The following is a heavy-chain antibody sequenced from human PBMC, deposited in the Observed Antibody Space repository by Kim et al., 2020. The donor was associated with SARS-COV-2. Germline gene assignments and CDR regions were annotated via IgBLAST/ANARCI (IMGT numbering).Heavy chain of an antibody. CDR2: INTNTGNP. CDR1: GYTFTSYA. J-gene: IGHJ6*02. CDR3: ARGGVPDAYSYGYFPLYGMDV. V-gene: IGHV7-4-1*02. D-gene: IGHD5-18*01. Sequence: ASVKVSCKASGYTFTSYAMNWVRQAPGQGLEWMGWINTNTGNPTYAQGFTGRFVFSLDTSVSTAYLQISSLKAEDTAVYYCARGGVPDAYSYGYFPLYGMDVWGQGTTVTVSS.